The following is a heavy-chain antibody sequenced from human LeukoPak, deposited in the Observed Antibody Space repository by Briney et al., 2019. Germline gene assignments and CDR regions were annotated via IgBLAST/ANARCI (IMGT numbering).Heavy chain of an antibody. V-gene: IGHV5-51*01. CDR2: IYPGDSDT. J-gene: IGHJ4*02. D-gene: IGHD2-15*01. CDR3: ARLACSGGSCFGHFDY. Sequence: GESLKISCKGSGYSFTSYWIGWVRQMPGKGLEWMGIIYPGDSDTRYSPSFQGQVTISADKSISTAYLQWSSLKASDTAMYYCARLACSGGSCFGHFDYWGQGTLVTVSS. CDR1: GYSFTSYW.